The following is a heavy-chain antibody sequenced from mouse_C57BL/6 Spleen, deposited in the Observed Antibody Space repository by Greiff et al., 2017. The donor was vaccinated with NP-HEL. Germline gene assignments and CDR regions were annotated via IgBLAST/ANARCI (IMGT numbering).Heavy chain of an antibody. Sequence: VQLQQSGPELVKPGASVKISCKASGYAFSSSWMNWVKQRPGKGLEWIGRIYPGDGDTNYNGKFKGKATLTADKSSSTAYMQLSSLTSEDSAVYFCARSSSGAMDYWGQRTSVTVSS. CDR2: IYPGDGDT. D-gene: IGHD1-3*01. J-gene: IGHJ4*01. V-gene: IGHV1-82*01. CDR3: ARSSSGAMDY. CDR1: GYAFSSSW.